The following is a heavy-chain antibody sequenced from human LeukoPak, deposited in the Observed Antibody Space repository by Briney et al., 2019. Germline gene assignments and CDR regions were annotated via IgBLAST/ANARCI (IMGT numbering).Heavy chain of an antibody. CDR2: ISSSSSYI. D-gene: IGHD5-12*01. CDR3: ARGLRNSGYEAPYYYYGMDV. V-gene: IGHV3-21*01. CDR1: GFTFSSYS. J-gene: IGHJ6*04. Sequence: GGSLRLSCAASGFTFSSYSMNWVRQAPGKGLEWVSSISSSSSYIYYADSVKGRFTISRDNAKNSLYLQMNSLRAEDTAVYYCARGLRNSGYEAPYYYYGMDVWGKGTTVTVSS.